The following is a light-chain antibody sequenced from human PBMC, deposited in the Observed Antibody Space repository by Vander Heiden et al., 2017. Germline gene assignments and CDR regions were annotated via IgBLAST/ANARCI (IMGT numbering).Light chain of an antibody. CDR3: SSYTSSSTRV. Sequence: SALPQPASVSGSPGPSLTISCAGPRGAVGGYHIVSWYQQHPGKAPKLMIYDVSNRPSGVSNRFSGSKSGNTASLTISGHQAEDEADYYCSSYTSSSTRVFGTGTKVTVL. J-gene: IGLJ1*01. CDR1: RGAVGGYHI. CDR2: DVS. V-gene: IGLV2-14*01.